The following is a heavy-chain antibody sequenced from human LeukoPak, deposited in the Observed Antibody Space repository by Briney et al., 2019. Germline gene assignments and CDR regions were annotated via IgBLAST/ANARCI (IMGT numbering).Heavy chain of an antibody. CDR2: ISGSGGTT. V-gene: IGHV3-23*01. CDR1: GFTFSSYG. CDR3: AKDPPTVMANAFHI. D-gene: IGHD5-18*01. Sequence: GESLRLSCAASGFTFSSYGMSWVRQPPGKGLEWVSSISGSGGTTYYADSVKGRFTISRDNSKNTLYLQMNSLRADDTAVYSCAKDPPTVMANAFHIWGQGTMVTVS. J-gene: IGHJ3*02.